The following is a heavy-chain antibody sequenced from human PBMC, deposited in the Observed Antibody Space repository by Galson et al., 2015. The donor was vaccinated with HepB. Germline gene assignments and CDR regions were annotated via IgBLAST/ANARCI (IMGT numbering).Heavy chain of an antibody. J-gene: IGHJ4*02. CDR2: IYLGDSDI. CDR3: ARQKDRGFPIDY. Sequence: QSGAEVKKPGESLKISCKGSGYTFNTHWIGWVRQMPGKGLEWMGIIYLGDSDIRYSPSFQGQVTISADKSISTAYLQWRSLKASDTAMYYCARQKDRGFPIDYWGQGTLVTVSS. CDR1: GYTFNTHW. V-gene: IGHV5-51*01.